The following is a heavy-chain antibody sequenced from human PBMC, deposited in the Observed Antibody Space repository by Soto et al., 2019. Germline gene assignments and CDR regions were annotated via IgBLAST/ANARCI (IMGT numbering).Heavy chain of an antibody. CDR3: ARAGGSSLYSWFDP. V-gene: IGHV3-33*01. CDR1: GFIFSNHA. J-gene: IGHJ5*02. Sequence: QVQLVESGGGVVQPGTSLRLSCAASGFIFSNHAIHWVRQAPGKGLEWVAIIWYDGSNEYYADSVKGLFTISRDTSKNTLYLQMNNLRVEDTAMYYCARAGGSSLYSWFDPWGQGTLVTVSS. CDR2: IWYDGSNE. D-gene: IGHD6-13*01.